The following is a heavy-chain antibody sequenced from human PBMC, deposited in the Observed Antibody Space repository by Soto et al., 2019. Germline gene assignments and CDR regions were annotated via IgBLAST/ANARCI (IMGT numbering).Heavy chain of an antibody. V-gene: IGHV3-23*01. Sequence: EVQLLESGGGLVQPGGSLRLSCAASGFTFSTYAMRWVRQAPGKGLEWVSAISGRGDSTYYADSVKGRFTISRDNSKNTLYRQMNSLRAEDTAVYYCARRGSGSYYDYWGQGTLVTVS. D-gene: IGHD1-26*01. CDR2: ISGRGDST. CDR3: ARRGSGSYYDY. CDR1: GFTFSTYA. J-gene: IGHJ4*02.